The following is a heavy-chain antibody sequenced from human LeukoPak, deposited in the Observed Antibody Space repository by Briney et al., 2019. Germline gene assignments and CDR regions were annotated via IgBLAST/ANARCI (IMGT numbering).Heavy chain of an antibody. D-gene: IGHD1-26*01. CDR3: ARDYRARPTYYYYGMDV. J-gene: IGHJ6*02. Sequence: ASVKVSCKASGYTFTSYGISWVRQAPGQGLEWMGWISAYNGNTNYAQKLQGRVTMTTDTSTSTAYMELRSLRSDDTAVYYCARDYRARPTYYYYGMDVWGQGTTVTVSS. CDR2: ISAYNGNT. CDR1: GYTFTSYG. V-gene: IGHV1-18*01.